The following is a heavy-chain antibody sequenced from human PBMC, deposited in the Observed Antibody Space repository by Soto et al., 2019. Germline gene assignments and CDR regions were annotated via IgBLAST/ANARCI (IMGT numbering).Heavy chain of an antibody. CDR1: GGTFSSYA. V-gene: IGHV1-69*12. Sequence: QVQLVQSGAEVKKPGSSVKVSCKASGGTFSSYAISWVRQAPGQGLEWMGGIIPIFGTANYAQKFQGRVTITADEXXSXAXXELSSLRSEDTAVYYCATSDLRYCSGGSCYSYFDYWGQGPLVTVSS. D-gene: IGHD2-15*01. J-gene: IGHJ4*02. CDR3: ATSDLRYCSGGSCYSYFDY. CDR2: IIPIFGTA.